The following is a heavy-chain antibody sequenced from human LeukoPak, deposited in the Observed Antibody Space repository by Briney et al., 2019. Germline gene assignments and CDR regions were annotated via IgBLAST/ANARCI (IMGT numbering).Heavy chain of an antibody. V-gene: IGHV4-4*07. Sequence: SETLSLTCTVSGGFISSYYWSWIRQPAGKGLEWIGRIYTSGNTKYNPSLKSRVTMSVDTSKKQFSLKLSSVTAADTAVYYCVRDRVVTDSDAFDIWGQGTMVTVSS. D-gene: IGHD3-22*01. CDR1: GGFISSYY. CDR2: IYTSGNT. J-gene: IGHJ3*02. CDR3: VRDRVVTDSDAFDI.